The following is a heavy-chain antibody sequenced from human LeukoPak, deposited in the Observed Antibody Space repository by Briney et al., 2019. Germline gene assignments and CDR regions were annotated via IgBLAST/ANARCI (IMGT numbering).Heavy chain of an antibody. CDR1: GFTFSSYG. J-gene: IGHJ4*02. CDR3: AKSRRDRPFDY. CDR2: ISYDGSNK. D-gene: IGHD2-2*01. V-gene: IGHV3-30*18. Sequence: GGSLRLSCAASGFTFSSYGMHWVRQAPGKGLEWVAVISYDGSNKYYADSVKGRFTISRDNSKNTLYLQMNSLRAEDTAVYYCAKSRRDRPFDYWGQGTLVTVSS.